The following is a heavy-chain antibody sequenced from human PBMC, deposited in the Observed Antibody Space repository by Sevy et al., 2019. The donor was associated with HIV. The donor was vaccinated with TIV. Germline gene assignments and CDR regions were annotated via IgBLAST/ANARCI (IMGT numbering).Heavy chain of an antibody. CDR3: ARDPASSGWYNLFYYGMDV. Sequence: GGSLRLSCAASGFTFSSYGMHWVRQAPGKGLEWVAVIWYDGSNKYYADSVKGRFTISRDNSKNTLYLQMNSLRAVDSAAYYCARDPASSGWYNLFYYGMDVWGQGTTVTVSS. J-gene: IGHJ6*02. V-gene: IGHV3-33*01. CDR1: GFTFSSYG. D-gene: IGHD6-19*01. CDR2: IWYDGSNK.